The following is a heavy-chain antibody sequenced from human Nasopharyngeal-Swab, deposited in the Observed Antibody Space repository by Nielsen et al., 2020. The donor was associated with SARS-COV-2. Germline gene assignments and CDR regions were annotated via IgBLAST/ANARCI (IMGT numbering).Heavy chain of an antibody. Sequence: LKISCAASGFTFSSYGMHWVRQAPGKGLEWVAVISYDGSNKYYADSVKGRFTISRDNSKNTLYLQMNSLRAEDTAVYYCAKEGRLAVADGEGFDYWGQGTLVTVSS. D-gene: IGHD6-19*01. CDR2: ISYDGSNK. CDR1: GFTFSSYG. J-gene: IGHJ4*02. V-gene: IGHV3-30*18. CDR3: AKEGRLAVADGEGFDY.